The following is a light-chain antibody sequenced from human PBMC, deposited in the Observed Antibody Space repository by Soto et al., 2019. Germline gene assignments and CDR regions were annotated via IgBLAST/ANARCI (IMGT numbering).Light chain of an antibody. CDR2: GAS. CDR1: QNVGNN. V-gene: IGKV3-15*01. CDR3: QQYHNWPIN. Sequence: EIVMTQSPATLSVSPGERATLSCRASQNVGNNLVWYQQKPGQAPRLLIYGASTRAAGIPDRFSGSGSGTEFTITISGIQSDDFAVYYCQQYHNWPINFGQGTRLESK. J-gene: IGKJ5*01.